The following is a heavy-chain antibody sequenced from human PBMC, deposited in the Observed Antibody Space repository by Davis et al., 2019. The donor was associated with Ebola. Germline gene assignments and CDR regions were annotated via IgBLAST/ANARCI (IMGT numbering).Heavy chain of an antibody. D-gene: IGHD2-15*01. CDR1: GYTFTRYN. Sequence: ASVKVSCKASGYTFTRYNVQWVRQAPGQGLEWMGWIAAYNGYTNYVQNFQGRVTMTIDPSASTAYMELRSLRSDDTAVYYCARVVDTWRVVDDYWGQGTLVTVSS. CDR2: IAAYNGYT. V-gene: IGHV1-18*04. CDR3: ARVVDTWRVVDDY. J-gene: IGHJ4*02.